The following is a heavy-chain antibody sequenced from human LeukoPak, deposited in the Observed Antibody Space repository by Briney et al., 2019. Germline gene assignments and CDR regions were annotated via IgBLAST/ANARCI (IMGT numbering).Heavy chain of an antibody. CDR2: INQDGSEK. Sequence: GGSLRLSCAVSGLTFRSYWMSWVRQAPGKGLEWVANINQDGSEKYFLDSVRGRFTISRDNAKNSLALQMDSLRAEDTAVYYCAIRFCSATRCFHFDYWGQGTLVTVSS. CDR1: GLTFRSYW. CDR3: AIRFCSATRCFHFDY. V-gene: IGHV3-7*03. J-gene: IGHJ4*02. D-gene: IGHD2-2*01.